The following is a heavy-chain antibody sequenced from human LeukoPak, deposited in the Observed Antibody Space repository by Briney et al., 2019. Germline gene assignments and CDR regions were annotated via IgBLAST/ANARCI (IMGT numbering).Heavy chain of an antibody. CDR3: TRGITMVRGVTSPFDY. Sequence: GGSLRLSCAASGFTFSGSAMHWVRPASGKGLEWGGRIRSKTNSYATAYAASVKGRFTISRDDSKNTANLQMNSLKTEDTAVYYCTRGITMVRGVTSPFDYWGQGTLVTVSS. D-gene: IGHD3-10*01. J-gene: IGHJ4*02. CDR1: GFTFSGSA. V-gene: IGHV3-73*01. CDR2: IRSKTNSYAT.